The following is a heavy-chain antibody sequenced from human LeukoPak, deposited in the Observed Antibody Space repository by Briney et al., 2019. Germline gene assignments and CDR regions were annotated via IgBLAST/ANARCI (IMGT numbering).Heavy chain of an antibody. J-gene: IGHJ4*02. V-gene: IGHV3-30*04. Sequence: PGGSLRLSCVVSELNFKTHAMHWVRQAPGKGLEWVAGLSFDASGRNYADSVKGRFTISRDNSKNTLYLQMHSLSPEDTAVYFCPRDLQEISSFYFDYWGQGSLVTVSS. CDR1: ELNFKTHA. CDR2: LSFDASGR. CDR3: PRDLQEISSFYFDY. D-gene: IGHD3-16*02.